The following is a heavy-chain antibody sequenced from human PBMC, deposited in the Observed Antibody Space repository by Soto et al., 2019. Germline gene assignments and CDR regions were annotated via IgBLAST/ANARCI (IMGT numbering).Heavy chain of an antibody. J-gene: IGHJ4*02. CDR1: GGSISSSSYY. Sequence: SETLSLTCTVSGGSISSSSYYWGWIRQPPGKGLEWIGSIYYSGSTYYNPSLKSRVTISVDTSKNQFSLKLSSVTAADTAVYYCARLTELRNAIDYWGQGTLVTVSS. CDR2: IYYSGST. D-gene: IGHD1-7*01. CDR3: ARLTELRNAIDY. V-gene: IGHV4-39*01.